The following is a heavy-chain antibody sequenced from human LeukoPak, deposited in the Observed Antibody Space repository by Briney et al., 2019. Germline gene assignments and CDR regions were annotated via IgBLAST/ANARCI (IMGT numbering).Heavy chain of an antibody. CDR3: ARDYGGSSPFDY. J-gene: IGHJ4*02. D-gene: IGHD4-23*01. CDR2: ISGSGRVI. V-gene: IGHV3-48*03. Sequence: GGSLRLSCAASGFTFSSYEMNWVRQAPGKGLEWISYISGSGRVIYYADSVKGRFTISRDNAKNSLYLQMNSLRAEDTAVYYCARDYGGSSPFDYWGQGTLVTVSS. CDR1: GFTFSSYE.